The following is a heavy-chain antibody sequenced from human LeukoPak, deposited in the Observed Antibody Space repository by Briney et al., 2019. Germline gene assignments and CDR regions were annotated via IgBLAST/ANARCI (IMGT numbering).Heavy chain of an antibody. CDR3: ARVSNRGVVVKWVFDY. D-gene: IGHD3-22*01. CDR2: IYYSGST. CDR1: GYSISSGYY. V-gene: IGHV4-38-2*02. J-gene: IGHJ4*02. Sequence: SETLSLTCTVSGYSISSGYYWGWIRQPPGKGLEWIGSIYYSGSTYYNPSLKSRVTISVDTSKNQFSLKLSSVTAADTAVYYCARVSNRGVVVKWVFDYWGQGTLVTVSS.